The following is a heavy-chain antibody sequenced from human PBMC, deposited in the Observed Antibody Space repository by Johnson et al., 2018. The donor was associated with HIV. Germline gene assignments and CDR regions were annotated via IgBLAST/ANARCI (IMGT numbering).Heavy chain of an antibody. J-gene: IGHJ3*02. CDR3: AKRFGYDSRGDQLDI. CDR2: IGTAGDS. Sequence: VQLVESGGGLVQPGGSLRLSCAASGFTFSSYDMHWVRQATGKGLEWVSAIGTAGDSYYPGSVKGRFTISRENAKNSLYLQMNSLRAGDTAVYYCAKRFGYDSRGDQLDIWGQGTMVTVSS. CDR1: GFTFSSYD. V-gene: IGHV3-13*01. D-gene: IGHD3-22*01.